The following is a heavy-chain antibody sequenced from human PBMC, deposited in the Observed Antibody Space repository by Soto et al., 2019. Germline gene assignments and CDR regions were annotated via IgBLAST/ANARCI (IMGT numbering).Heavy chain of an antibody. CDR1: GGTFSSYA. CDR3: ASQGYCISTSCHSNFDY. Sequence: SVKVSCKASGGTFSSYAISWVRQAPGQGLEWMGGIIPIFGTANYAQKFQGRVTITADESTSTAYMELSSLRSEDTAVYYCASQGYCISTSCHSNFDYWGQGTLVTVSS. CDR2: IIPIFGTA. J-gene: IGHJ4*02. D-gene: IGHD2-2*01. V-gene: IGHV1-69*13.